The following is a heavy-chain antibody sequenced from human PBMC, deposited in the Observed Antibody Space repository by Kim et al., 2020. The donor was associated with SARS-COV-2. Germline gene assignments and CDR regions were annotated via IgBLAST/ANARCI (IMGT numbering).Heavy chain of an antibody. V-gene: IGHV1-69*04. CDR1: GGTFSSYA. CDR3: ARDWATAMVTYYGMDV. Sequence: SVKVSCKASGGTFSSYAISWVRQAPGQGLEWMGRIIPILGIANYAQKFQGRVTITADKSTSTAYMELSSLRSEDTAVYYCARDWATAMVTYYGMDVWGQGTTVTVSS. J-gene: IGHJ6*02. D-gene: IGHD5-18*01. CDR2: IIPILGIA.